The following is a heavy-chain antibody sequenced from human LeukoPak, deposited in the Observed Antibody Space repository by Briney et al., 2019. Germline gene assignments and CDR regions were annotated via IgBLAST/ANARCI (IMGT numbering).Heavy chain of an antibody. J-gene: IGHJ4*02. V-gene: IGHV4-39*01. D-gene: IGHD6-6*01. CDR3: ARRVAARPGQAIDY. CDR2: IYYSGST. Sequence: DPSETLSLTCTVSGGSISSSRYYWGWIRQPPGKGLEWIGSIYYSGSTYYNPSLKSRVTISVDTSKNQFSLKLSSVTAADTAVYYCARRVAARPGQAIDYWGQGTLVTVSS. CDR1: GGSISSSRYY.